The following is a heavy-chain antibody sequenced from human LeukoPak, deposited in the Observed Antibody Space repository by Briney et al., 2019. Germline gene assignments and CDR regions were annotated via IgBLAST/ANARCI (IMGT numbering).Heavy chain of an antibody. CDR3: ARGIHYYDRLLDY. V-gene: IGHV1-69*13. CDR1: GGTFSSYA. J-gene: IGHJ4*02. D-gene: IGHD3-22*01. CDR2: IIPIFGTA. Sequence: ASVKVSCKASGGTFSSYAISWVRQAPGQGLEWMGGIIPIFGTANYAQKFQGRVTITADESTSTAYMELSSLRSEDTAVYYCARGIHYYDRLLDYWGQGTLVTVSS.